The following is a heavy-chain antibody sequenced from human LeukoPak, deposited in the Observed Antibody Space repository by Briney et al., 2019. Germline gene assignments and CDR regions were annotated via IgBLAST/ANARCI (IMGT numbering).Heavy chain of an antibody. D-gene: IGHD2-2*01. Sequence: SVKLSCTASGYTFTSYYMHWVRQTPGQGLEWMGIINPSGGSASYAQKFQGRVTMTRDMSTSTVYMELSSLRSEDTAVYYCARDIVVVPAASQGYYYYYMDVWGKGTTVTVSS. J-gene: IGHJ6*03. V-gene: IGHV1-46*01. CDR1: GYTFTSYY. CDR3: ARDIVVVPAASQGYYYYYMDV. CDR2: INPSGGSA.